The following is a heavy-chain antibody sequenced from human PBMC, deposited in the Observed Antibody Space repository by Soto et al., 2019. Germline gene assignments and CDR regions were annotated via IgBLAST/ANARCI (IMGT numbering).Heavy chain of an antibody. V-gene: IGHV1-18*01. Sequence: ASLKVSCNASGYTLTNYGISWVRQAPGQGLEWMGWISPNNGNTNYAQKLQDRGTMTTDTSTSTAYMELRSLTSDDTAIYYCARATRSQGFYSFDIWGQGTLVTVSS. CDR1: GYTLTNYG. CDR2: ISPNNGNT. D-gene: IGHD3-9*01. CDR3: ARATRSQGFYSFDI. J-gene: IGHJ4*02.